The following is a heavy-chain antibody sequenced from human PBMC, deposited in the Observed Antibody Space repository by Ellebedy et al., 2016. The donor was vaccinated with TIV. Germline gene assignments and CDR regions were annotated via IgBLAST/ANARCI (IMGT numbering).Heavy chain of an antibody. V-gene: IGHV3-7*03. CDR1: GFTFSSYW. D-gene: IGHD2-15*01. CDR2: IKKDGSEK. J-gene: IGHJ6*02. Sequence: GESLKISCAASGFTFSSYWMDWVRQAPGKGLEWVAIIKKDGSEKYYVDSVKARFTISRDNAKNSLYLQMNSLRAEDTAVYYCARERIMYGMDVWGQGTTVTVSS. CDR3: ARERIMYGMDV.